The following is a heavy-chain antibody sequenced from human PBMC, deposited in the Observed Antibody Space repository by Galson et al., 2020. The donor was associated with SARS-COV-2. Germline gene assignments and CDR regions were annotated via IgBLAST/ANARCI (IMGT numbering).Heavy chain of an antibody. Sequence: GGSLSLSCAASGFTFSNYAIHWVRQAPGKGLEWVAVISHDGRIEVYADSVKGRFTISRDNSENTLDLQVYSLRAEDMAVYYCARGHGGDGPNWFDTWGPGILVTVSS. D-gene: IGHD2-21*02. J-gene: IGHJ5*02. CDR3: ARGHGGDGPNWFDT. CDR1: GFTFSNYA. CDR2: ISHDGRIE. V-gene: IGHV3-30*04.